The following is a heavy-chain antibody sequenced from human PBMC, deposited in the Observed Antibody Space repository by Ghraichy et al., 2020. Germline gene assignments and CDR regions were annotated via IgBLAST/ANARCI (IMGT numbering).Heavy chain of an antibody. V-gene: IGHV3-30*03. CDR1: GFTLSQYG. J-gene: IGHJ6*02. CDR3: ARDKGADMPSSGFPPLYKYYFGMDV. D-gene: IGHD3-22*01. Sequence: GGSLRLSCGASGFTLSQYGTHWVRQPPGKGLEWVAAMSYGGNNKYYGDSVKGRFTIFRDHSNNSLYLEMNSLGVEDTAVYYCARDKGADMPSSGFPPLYKYYFGMDVWGQGTTVTVSS. CDR2: MSYGGNNK.